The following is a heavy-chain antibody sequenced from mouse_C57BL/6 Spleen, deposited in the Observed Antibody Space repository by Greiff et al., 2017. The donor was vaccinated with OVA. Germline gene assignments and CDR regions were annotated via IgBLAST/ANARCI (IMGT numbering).Heavy chain of an antibody. D-gene: IGHD2-2*01. CDR1: GYTFTDYN. Sequence: VQLQQSGPELVKPGASVKIPCKASGYTFTDYNMDWVKQSHGKSLEWIGDINPNNGGTIYNQKFKGKATLTVDKSSSTAYMELRSLTSEDTAVYYCARRGYGYDGDYCDYWGQGTTLTVSS. CDR3: ARRGYGYDGDYCDY. V-gene: IGHV1-18*01. CDR2: INPNNGGT. J-gene: IGHJ2*01.